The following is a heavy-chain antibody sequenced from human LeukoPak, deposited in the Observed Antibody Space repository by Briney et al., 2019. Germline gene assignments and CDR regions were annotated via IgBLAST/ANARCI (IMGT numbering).Heavy chain of an antibody. Sequence: PSETLSLTCTVSGGSISSSSYYWGWIRQPPGKGLEWIGSIYYSGSTYYNPSLKSRVAISVDTSKNQFSLKLSSVTAADTAVYYCARHDSMGYSSSSVRGAVGAFDIWGQGTMVTVSS. D-gene: IGHD6-6*01. CDR2: IYYSGST. CDR3: ARHDSMGYSSSSVRGAVGAFDI. CDR1: GGSISSSSYY. J-gene: IGHJ3*02. V-gene: IGHV4-39*01.